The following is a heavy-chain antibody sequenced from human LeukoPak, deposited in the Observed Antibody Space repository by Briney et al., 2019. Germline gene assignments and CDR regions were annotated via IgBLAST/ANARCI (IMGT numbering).Heavy chain of an antibody. Sequence: SVKVSCKASGGTFSSYAISWVRQAPGQGLEWMGRIIPILGIANYAQKFQGRVTITADNSTSTAYMELSSLRSEDTAVYYCARAAEGWTYYYGMDVWGQGTTVTVSS. D-gene: IGHD2-15*01. CDR1: GGTFSSYA. CDR3: ARAAEGWTYYYGMDV. J-gene: IGHJ6*02. CDR2: IIPILGIA. V-gene: IGHV1-69*04.